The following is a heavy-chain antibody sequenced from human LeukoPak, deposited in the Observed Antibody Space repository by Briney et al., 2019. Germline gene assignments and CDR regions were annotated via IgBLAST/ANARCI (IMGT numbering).Heavy chain of an antibody. J-gene: IGHJ4*02. D-gene: IGHD7-27*01. Sequence: GGSLRLSCAGSGFYFINSWISWVRQSPGEGLEWVGHIKRKSDGETVDFAAPVNGRFSISRDDSKNTVYLQMNGLRIEDTGVYYCTTSGGNWDYFDYWGQGTLVTVSS. V-gene: IGHV3-15*01. CDR2: IKRKSDGETV. CDR1: GFYFINSW. CDR3: TTSGGNWDYFDY.